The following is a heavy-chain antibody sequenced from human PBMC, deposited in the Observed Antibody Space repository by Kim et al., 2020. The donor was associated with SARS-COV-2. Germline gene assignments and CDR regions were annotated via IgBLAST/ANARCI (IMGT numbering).Heavy chain of an antibody. V-gene: IGHV3-23*01. J-gene: IGHJ4*02. Sequence: GGSLRLSCGASGFTFSSHAMTWVRQAPGKGLEWVSSVCGGDGGTYYADSVKGRFTISRDNSKNTLYLQMNSLRAEDTAIYYCAKPRXGSCGGXXHFWGQGXXXXVSS. CDR1: GFTFSSHA. CDR3: AKPRXGSCGGXXHF. D-gene: IGHD3-10*01. CDR2: VCGGDGGT.